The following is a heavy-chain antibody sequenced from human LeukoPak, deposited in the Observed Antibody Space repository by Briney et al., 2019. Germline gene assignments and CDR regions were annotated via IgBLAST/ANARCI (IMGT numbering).Heavy chain of an antibody. CDR1: DGSINSTSSY. CDR2: IDYSGST. J-gene: IGHJ5*02. Sequence: PSETLSLTCTVSDGSINSTSSYWGWVRQPPGKGLEWIGSIDYSGSTSYNPSLKSRVTISVDTSKNKVSLRLSSVTAADTAVYYCARHVFRWLLNWFDPRGQGTLVTVSS. CDR3: ARHVFRWLLNWFDP. D-gene: IGHD5-12*01. V-gene: IGHV4-39*01.